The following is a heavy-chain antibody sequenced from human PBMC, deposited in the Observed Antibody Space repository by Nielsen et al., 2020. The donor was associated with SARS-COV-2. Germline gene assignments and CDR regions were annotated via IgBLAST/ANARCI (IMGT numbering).Heavy chain of an antibody. CDR2: IDPSDSYT. CDR1: GYTFTSYG. V-gene: IGHV5-10-1*01. D-gene: IGHD6-6*01. Sequence: KVSCKASGYTFTSYGISWVRQMPGKGLEWMGRIDPSDSYTNYSPSFQGHVTISADKSISTAYLQWSSLKASDTAMYYCARHVRGSSALFDYWGQGTLVTSPQ. J-gene: IGHJ4*02. CDR3: ARHVRGSSALFDY.